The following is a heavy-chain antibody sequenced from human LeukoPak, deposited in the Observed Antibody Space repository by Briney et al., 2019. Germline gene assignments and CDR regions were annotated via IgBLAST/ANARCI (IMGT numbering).Heavy chain of an antibody. D-gene: IGHD3-3*01. Sequence: ASVKVSCKASGYTFTSYYMHWVRQAPGQGLEWMGIINPSGGSTSYAQKFQGRVTMTRDTSTSTVYMGLSSLRSEDTAVYYCARVFRTNDAFDIWGQGTMVTVSS. J-gene: IGHJ3*02. CDR3: ARVFRTNDAFDI. CDR2: INPSGGST. V-gene: IGHV1-46*01. CDR1: GYTFTSYY.